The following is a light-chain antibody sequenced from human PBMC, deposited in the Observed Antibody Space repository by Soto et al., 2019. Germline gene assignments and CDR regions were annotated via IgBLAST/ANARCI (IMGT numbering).Light chain of an antibody. V-gene: IGKV3-20*01. CDR1: QSVTNNF. CDR2: GAS. CDR3: QQYGTPLFT. Sequence: IGLTQSPGTLSLSPGERATLSCGASQSVTNNFLAWYQQKPGQAPRLLIYGASSRATGVPDRFSGSGSGTDFTLTISRLEPGDFAVYYCQQYGTPLFTFGPGTKVDI. J-gene: IGKJ3*01.